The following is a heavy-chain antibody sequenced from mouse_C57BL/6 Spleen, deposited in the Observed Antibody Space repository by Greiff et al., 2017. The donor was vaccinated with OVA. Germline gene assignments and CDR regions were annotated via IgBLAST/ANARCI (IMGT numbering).Heavy chain of an antibody. CDR1: GFTFSSYG. D-gene: IGHD4-1*01. CDR3: ARPLTGTGAMDY. J-gene: IGHJ4*01. V-gene: IGHV5-6*01. CDR2: ISSGGSYT. Sequence: VQLKESGGDLVKPGGSLKLSCAASGFTFSSYGMSWVRQTPDKRLEWVATISSGGSYTYYPDSVKGRFTISRDNAKNTLYLQMSSLKSEDTAMYYCARPLTGTGAMDYWGQGTSVTVSS.